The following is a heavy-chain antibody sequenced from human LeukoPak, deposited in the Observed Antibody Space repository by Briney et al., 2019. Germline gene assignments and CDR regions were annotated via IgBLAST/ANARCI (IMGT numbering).Heavy chain of an antibody. Sequence: PGGSLRLSCAASGLTFSSYAMSWVRQAPGKGLEWVSAISGSGGSTYYADSVKGRFTISRDNSKNTLYLQMNSLRAEDTAVYYCAKSRNLSTMRAFDMWGQGTMVTVSS. CDR3: AKSRNLSTMRAFDM. V-gene: IGHV3-23*01. D-gene: IGHD5/OR15-5a*01. CDR2: ISGSGGST. CDR1: GLTFSSYA. J-gene: IGHJ3*02.